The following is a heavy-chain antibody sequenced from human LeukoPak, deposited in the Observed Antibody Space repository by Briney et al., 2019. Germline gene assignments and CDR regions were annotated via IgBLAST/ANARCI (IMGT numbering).Heavy chain of an antibody. J-gene: IGHJ4*02. CDR1: GYTFTNYA. V-gene: IGHV1-3*01. CDR2: INSGNGNT. CDR3: ARDRRYYYGSGSYLY. Sequence: ASVKVSCKASGYTFTNYAIHWVRQAPGQRLEWMGWINSGNGNTKYSQELQGRVAINTDTSTSTAYMELRSLRSDDTAVYYCARDRRYYYGSGSYLYWGQGTLVTVSS. D-gene: IGHD3-10*01.